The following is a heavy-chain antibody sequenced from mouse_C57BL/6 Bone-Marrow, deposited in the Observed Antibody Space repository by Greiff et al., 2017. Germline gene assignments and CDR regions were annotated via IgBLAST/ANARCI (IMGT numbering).Heavy chain of an antibody. J-gene: IGHJ3*01. CDR1: GYTFTDYN. CDR3: AGDYYGRSYGFAY. D-gene: IGHD1-1*01. V-gene: IGHV1-22*01. Sequence: EVKLQQSGPELVKPGASVKMSCKASGYTFTDYNMHWVKQSHGKSLEWIGYINPNNGGTSYNQKFKGKATLTVNKSSSTAYMELRSLTSEDSAVYYCAGDYYGRSYGFAYWGQGTLVTVSA. CDR2: INPNNGGT.